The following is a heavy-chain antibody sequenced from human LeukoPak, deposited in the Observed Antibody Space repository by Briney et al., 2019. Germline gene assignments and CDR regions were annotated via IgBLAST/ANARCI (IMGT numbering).Heavy chain of an antibody. J-gene: IGHJ4*02. D-gene: IGHD4-17*01. Sequence: GGSLRLSCAASGFTFSSNEMNWGRQGPGKGVGWVSYITNSGSNIYKADSVKGRFTTSRDNANNSLYLQMNSLRAEDTAVYYYARDNPRYGDYGTIDYWGQGTLVTVSS. V-gene: IGHV3-48*03. CDR2: ITNSGSNI. CDR1: GFTFSSNE. CDR3: ARDNPRYGDYGTIDY.